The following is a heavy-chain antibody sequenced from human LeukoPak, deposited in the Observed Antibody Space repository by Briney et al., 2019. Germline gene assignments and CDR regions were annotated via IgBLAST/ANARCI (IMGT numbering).Heavy chain of an antibody. J-gene: IGHJ4*02. Sequence: GGSLRLSCAASGFTFSSDAMSWVRQAPGKGLEWVSAISGSGGSTYYADSVKGRFTISRDNARNSLYLQMDSLRVEDTAVYYCARDGGWHQGCDYWGQGTLVTVSS. CDR2: ISGSGGST. V-gene: IGHV3-23*01. D-gene: IGHD6-19*01. CDR3: ARDGGWHQGCDY. CDR1: GFTFSSDA.